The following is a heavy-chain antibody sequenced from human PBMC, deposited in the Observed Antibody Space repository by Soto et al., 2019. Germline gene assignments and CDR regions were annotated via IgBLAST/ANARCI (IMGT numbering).Heavy chain of an antibody. J-gene: IGHJ4*02. Sequence: QVQLQQWGAGLLKPSETLSLTCAVYGGSFSGYYWSWIRQPPGKGLEWIGEINHSGGTNYNPSLKSRVTISVDTSKNQFSLKLSSVAAADTAVYSCARTYSSSWSPFDYWGQGTLVTVSS. D-gene: IGHD6-13*01. CDR3: ARTYSSSWSPFDY. CDR1: GGSFSGYY. V-gene: IGHV4-34*01. CDR2: INHSGGT.